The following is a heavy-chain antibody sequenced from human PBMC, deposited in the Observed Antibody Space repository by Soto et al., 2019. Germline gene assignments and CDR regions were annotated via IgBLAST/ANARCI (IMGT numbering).Heavy chain of an antibody. CDR2: ISGSGGST. J-gene: IGHJ6*02. V-gene: IGHV3-23*01. Sequence: HPGGSLRLSCAASGFTFSSYAMSWVRQAPGKGLEWVSAISGSGGSTYYADSVKGRFTISRDNSKNTLYLQMNSLRAEDTAVYYCAKVAPHCSSTSCYVDLTGGMDVWGQGTTVTVSS. D-gene: IGHD2-2*01. CDR3: AKVAPHCSSTSCYVDLTGGMDV. CDR1: GFTFSSYA.